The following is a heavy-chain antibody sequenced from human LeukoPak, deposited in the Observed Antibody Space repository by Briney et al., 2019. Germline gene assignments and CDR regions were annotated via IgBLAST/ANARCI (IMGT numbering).Heavy chain of an antibody. CDR3: ARDRGYLVDY. CDR1: GFTFSSYA. D-gene: IGHD1-1*01. Sequence: GGSLRLSCAASGFTFSSYAMSWVRQAPGKGLEWVSAISGSGGSTYYADSVKGRFTISRDNSKNTLYLRMNSLRAEDTAVYYCARDRGYLVDYWGQGTLVTVSS. J-gene: IGHJ4*02. V-gene: IGHV3-23*01. CDR2: ISGSGGST.